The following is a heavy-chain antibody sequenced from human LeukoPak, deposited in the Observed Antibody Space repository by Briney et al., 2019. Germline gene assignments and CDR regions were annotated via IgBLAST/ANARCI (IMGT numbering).Heavy chain of an antibody. Sequence: PSETLSLTCTVSGGSISSYYWSWIRQPPGKGLEWIGYIYYSGSTNYNPSLKSRVTISVDTSKNQFSLKLSSVTAADTAVYYCASFNQLLCADYWGQGTLVTVSS. CDR2: IYYSGST. CDR1: GGSISSYY. V-gene: IGHV4-59*08. CDR3: ASFNQLLCADY. D-gene: IGHD2-2*01. J-gene: IGHJ4*02.